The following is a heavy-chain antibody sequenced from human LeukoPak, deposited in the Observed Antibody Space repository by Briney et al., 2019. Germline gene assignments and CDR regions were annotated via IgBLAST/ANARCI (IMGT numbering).Heavy chain of an antibody. CDR2: IYYSGST. J-gene: IGHJ6*02. CDR3: GGSTSSQYCYGMDV. CDR1: GGSISSYY. Sequence: SETLSLICTVSGGSISSYYWSWIRQPPGEGLEWIGYIYYSGSTNYNPSLKSRVTISVDTSKNQFSLKLSSVTAADTAVYYCGGSTSSQYCYGMDVWGQGTTVTVSS. D-gene: IGHD2-2*01. V-gene: IGHV4-59*08.